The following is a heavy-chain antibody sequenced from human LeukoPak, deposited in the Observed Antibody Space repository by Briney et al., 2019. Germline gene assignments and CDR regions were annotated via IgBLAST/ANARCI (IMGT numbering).Heavy chain of an antibody. D-gene: IGHD3-16*01. CDR3: AGVRGIHYYYGMDV. CDR1: GYTFTSYG. V-gene: IGHV1-18*01. Sequence: GASVKVSCKASGYTFTSYGISWVRQAPGQGLEWMGWIGAYNGNTNYAQKLQGRVTMTTDTSTSTAYMELRSLRSDDTAVYYCAGVRGIHYYYGMDVWGQGTTVTVSS. J-gene: IGHJ6*02. CDR2: IGAYNGNT.